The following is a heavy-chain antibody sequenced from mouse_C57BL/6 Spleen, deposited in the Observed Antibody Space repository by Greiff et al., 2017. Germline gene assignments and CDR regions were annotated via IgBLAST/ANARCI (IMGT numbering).Heavy chain of an antibody. J-gene: IGHJ3*01. CDR3: TRWMGDAY. Sequence: QVQLQQSGAELVRPGASVTLSCKASGYTFTDYEMHWVKQTPVHGLEWIGAIDPETGGTAYNQKFKGKAILTADKSSSTAYMELRSLTSEDSAVYYCTRWMGDAYWGQGTLVTVSA. D-gene: IGHD2-3*01. CDR2: IDPETGGT. V-gene: IGHV1-15*01. CDR1: GYTFTDYE.